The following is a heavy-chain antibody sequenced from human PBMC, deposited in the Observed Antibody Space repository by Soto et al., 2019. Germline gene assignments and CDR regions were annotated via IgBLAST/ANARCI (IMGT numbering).Heavy chain of an antibody. CDR1: GFTFRTYA. D-gene: IGHD6-13*01. V-gene: IGHV3-30*07. CDR3: ARHPERIAQIGWFDP. Sequence: GGSLRLSCAASGFTFRTYAMDWVRQAPGKGLEWVAVISYDGTNKYYADSVKGRFTISRDNSKNTLFLQMNSLRAEDTAVYYCARHPERIAQIGWFDPWGQGTLVTVSS. J-gene: IGHJ5*02. CDR2: ISYDGTNK.